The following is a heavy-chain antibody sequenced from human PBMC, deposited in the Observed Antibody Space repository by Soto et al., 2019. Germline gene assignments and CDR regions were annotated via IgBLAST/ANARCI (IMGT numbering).Heavy chain of an antibody. J-gene: IGHJ2*01. D-gene: IGHD3-22*01. CDR3: ARDWYFDSSGYRYWYFDP. V-gene: IGHV3-33*01. CDR1: GFTFSNYG. Sequence: QVQLVESGGGVVQPGRSLRLSCAASGFTFSNYGMHWVRQAPGKGLEWMTLIWSDGSTKYYADSVKGRFTISRDNSKNTLYLQMNSLRVEDTAVYYCARDWYFDSSGYRYWYFDPWGRGPLVTVPS. CDR2: IWSDGSTK.